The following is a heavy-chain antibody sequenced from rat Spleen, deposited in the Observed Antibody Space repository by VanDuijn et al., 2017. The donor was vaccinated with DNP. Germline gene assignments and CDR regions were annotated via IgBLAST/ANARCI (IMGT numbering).Heavy chain of an antibody. D-gene: IGHD1-12*02. V-gene: IGHV5-7*01. CDR1: GFTFSDYY. J-gene: IGHJ1*01. CDR3: ARYDGSYYYGGYLDF. Sequence: EVQLVESGGGLVQPGRSLKLSCAASGFTFSDYYMAWVRQAPKKGLEWVATISYDGSSTYYRDSVKGRFSISRDNAKSTLYLQRDSLRSEDTATYYCARYDGSYYYGGYLDFWGPGTMVTVSS. CDR2: ISYDGSST.